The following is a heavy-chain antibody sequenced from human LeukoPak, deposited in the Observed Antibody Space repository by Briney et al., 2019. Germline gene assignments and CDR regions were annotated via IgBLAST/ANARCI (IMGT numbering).Heavy chain of an antibody. CDR3: ARRYCSDTLCYFFDY. D-gene: IGHD2-15*01. Sequence: ASVKVSCKASGYTFTGYYIHWVRQAPGQGLEWMGWINPNTSGTNYAQKFQGRVTMTRDTSINTAYMELNRLRSDDTAVFHCARRYCSDTLCYFFDYWGQGTLVTVSS. J-gene: IGHJ4*02. CDR1: GYTFTGYY. V-gene: IGHV1-2*02. CDR2: INPNTSGT.